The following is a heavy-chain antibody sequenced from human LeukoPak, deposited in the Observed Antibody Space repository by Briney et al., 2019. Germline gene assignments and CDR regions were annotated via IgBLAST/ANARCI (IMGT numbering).Heavy chain of an antibody. CDR1: GFTFGSYG. Sequence: GGSLRLSCVGSGFTFGSYGLHWVRQAPGKGLEWVAVISYDGSNKYYADSVKGRFTISRDNSKNTLYLQMNSLRAEDTAVYYCAKDRGVDTAMAIDYWGQGTLVTVSS. V-gene: IGHV3-30*18. CDR3: AKDRGVDTAMAIDY. CDR2: ISYDGSNK. D-gene: IGHD5-18*01. J-gene: IGHJ4*02.